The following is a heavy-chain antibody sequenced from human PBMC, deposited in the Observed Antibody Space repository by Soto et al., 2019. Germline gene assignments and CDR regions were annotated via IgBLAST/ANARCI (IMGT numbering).Heavy chain of an antibody. V-gene: IGHV3-23*01. Sequence: EVQLLESGGGLVQPGGSLRLSCAAYGFTFSTYAMNWVRQAPGKGLEWVAVIVGAASGIDYADSVKGRFTISRDNSKNTLYLKMTSQRVEDTATYFWAKDLRPDGRYNLDYGGQGTMVTV. CDR2: IVGAASGI. D-gene: IGHD1-1*01. CDR3: AKDLRPDGRYNLDY. CDR1: GFTFSTYA. J-gene: IGHJ4*02.